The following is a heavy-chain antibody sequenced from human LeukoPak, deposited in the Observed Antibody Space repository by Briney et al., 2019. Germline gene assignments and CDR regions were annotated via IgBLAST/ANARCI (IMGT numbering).Heavy chain of an antibody. Sequence: GESLKISCKGAGYIFTTYWIGWVRQMPGKGLEWMGIIYPGDSDTRYSPSFQGQVTISADKSISTAYLQWSSLKASDTAMYYCARPPSRGYDTSFDYWGQGTLVTVSS. CDR3: ARPPSRGYDTSFDY. CDR2: IYPGDSDT. CDR1: GYIFTTYW. D-gene: IGHD6-13*01. V-gene: IGHV5-51*01. J-gene: IGHJ4*02.